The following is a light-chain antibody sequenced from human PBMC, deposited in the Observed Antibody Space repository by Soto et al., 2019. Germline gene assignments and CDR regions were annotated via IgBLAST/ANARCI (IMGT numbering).Light chain of an antibody. V-gene: IGLV1-40*01. Sequence: QSVLTQPPSVSGAPGQRVTISCTGNSSNIGAGYDVHWYQHLPGTAPKLVIFANTNRPSGVPDRFSGSKSGPSASLAIAGLQPEDEADYYCSSYTSSSTLLFGGGTKVTVL. J-gene: IGLJ3*02. CDR1: SSNIGAGYD. CDR2: ANT. CDR3: SSYTSSSTLL.